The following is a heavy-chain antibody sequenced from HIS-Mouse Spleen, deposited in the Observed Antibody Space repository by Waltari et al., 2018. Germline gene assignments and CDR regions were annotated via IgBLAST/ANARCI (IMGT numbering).Heavy chain of an antibody. CDR3: AREIPYSSSWYDWYFDL. D-gene: IGHD6-13*01. Sequence: QLQLQESGPGLVKPSETLSLTCTVSGGSISSSSYYWGWIRQPPGKGLGWIGSIYYSGGNYYNPSLKSGVTISVDTSKNQFSLKLSSVTAADTAVYYCAREIPYSSSWYDWYFDLWGRGTLVTVSS. V-gene: IGHV4-39*07. CDR1: GGSISSSSYY. J-gene: IGHJ2*01. CDR2: IYYSGGN.